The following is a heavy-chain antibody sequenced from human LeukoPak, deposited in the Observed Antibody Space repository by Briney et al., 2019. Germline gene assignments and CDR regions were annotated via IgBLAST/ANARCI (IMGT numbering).Heavy chain of an antibody. J-gene: IGHJ4*02. D-gene: IGHD1-26*01. CDR2: ISYDGSNK. CDR1: GFTFSSYG. V-gene: IGHV3-30*18. Sequence: RGSLRLSCAASGFTFSSYGMHWVRQAPGKGLEWVAVISYDGSNKYYADSVKGRFTISRDNSKNTLYLQMNSLRAEDTAVYYCAKDKGSVGATTNDYWGQGTLVTVSS. CDR3: AKDKGSVGATTNDY.